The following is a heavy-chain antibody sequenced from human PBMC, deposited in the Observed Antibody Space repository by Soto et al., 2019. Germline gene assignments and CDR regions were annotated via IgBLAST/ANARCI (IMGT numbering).Heavy chain of an antibody. J-gene: IGHJ4*02. V-gene: IGHV3-30-3*01. D-gene: IGHD3-22*01. CDR1: GFTFSSYA. CDR2: ISYDGSNK. CDR3: ARDLVDYYDSRAFDY. Sequence: GGSLRLSCAASGFTFSSYAMHWVRQAPGKGLEWVAVISYDGSNKYYADYVKGQFTISRDNSKNTLYLQMNSLRAEDTAVYYCARDLVDYYDSRAFDYWGQGT.